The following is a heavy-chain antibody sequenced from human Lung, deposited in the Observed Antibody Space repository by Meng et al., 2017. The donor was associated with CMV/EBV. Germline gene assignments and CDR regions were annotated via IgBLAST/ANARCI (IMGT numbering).Heavy chain of an antibody. CDR2: IRSKAYGGTT. CDR3: TRKLLSYYYYGMDV. Sequence: GESXKISCTASGFTFGDYAMSWVRQAPGKGLEWVGFIRSKAYGGTTEYAASVKGRFTISRDDSKSIAYLQMNSLKTEDTAVYYCTRKLLSYYYYGMDVWGQGTTVPVSS. D-gene: IGHD2-2*01. CDR1: GFTFGDYA. V-gene: IGHV3-49*04. J-gene: IGHJ6*02.